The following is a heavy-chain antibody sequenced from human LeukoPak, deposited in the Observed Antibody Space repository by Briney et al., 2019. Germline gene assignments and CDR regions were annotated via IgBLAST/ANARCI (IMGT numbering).Heavy chain of an antibody. Sequence: ASVKVSCKASGYTFTGYYMHWVRQAPGQGLEWMGWINPNSGGTNYAQKFQGRVTMTRDTSISTAYMELSRLRSDDTAVYYCATSPDWGSSPTTFDYWGQGTLVSVSS. CDR2: INPNSGGT. CDR3: ATSPDWGSSPTTFDY. D-gene: IGHD3-16*01. V-gene: IGHV1-2*02. CDR1: GYTFTGYY. J-gene: IGHJ4*02.